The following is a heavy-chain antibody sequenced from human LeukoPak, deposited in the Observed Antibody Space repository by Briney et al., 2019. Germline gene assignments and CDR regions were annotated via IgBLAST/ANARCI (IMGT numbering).Heavy chain of an antibody. J-gene: IGHJ4*02. D-gene: IGHD4/OR15-4a*01. Sequence: AASVKVSCKASGGTFSSYAISWVRQAPGQGLEWMGGIIPIFGTANYAQKFQGRVTITADKSTSTAYMELSSLRSEDTAVYYCASHFLPLSYGGRDYWGQGTLVTVSS. V-gene: IGHV1-69*06. CDR1: GGTFSSYA. CDR3: ASHFLPLSYGGRDY. CDR2: IIPIFGTA.